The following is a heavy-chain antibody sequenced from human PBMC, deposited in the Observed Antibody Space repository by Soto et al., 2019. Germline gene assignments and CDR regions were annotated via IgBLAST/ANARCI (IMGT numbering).Heavy chain of an antibody. J-gene: IGHJ5*02. D-gene: IGHD5-18*01. CDR3: VRALRHTAMVYPWLDP. V-gene: IGHV4-31*02. Sequence: SETLSLTCTVSGASVSSGAYYWGWVRQRPGRGLEWIGYIYESGYTYYNTSLKSRLTISLDRSNNQFSLGLTSVTAADTAVYYCVRALRHTAMVYPWLDPWGQGTLVTVSS. CDR2: IYESGYT. CDR1: GASVSSGAYY.